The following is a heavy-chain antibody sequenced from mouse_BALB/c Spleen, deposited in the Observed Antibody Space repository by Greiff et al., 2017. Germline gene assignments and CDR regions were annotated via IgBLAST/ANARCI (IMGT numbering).Heavy chain of an antibody. V-gene: IGHV5-9-3*01. J-gene: IGHJ4*01. CDR2: ISSGGSYT. CDR3: ARQPYAMDY. Sequence: EVQRVESGGGLVKPGGSLKLSCAASGFTFSSYAMSWVRQTPEKRLEWVATISSGGSYTYYPDSVKGRFTISRDNAKNTLYLQMSSLRSEDTAMYYCARQPYAMDYWGQGTSVTVSS. CDR1: GFTFSSYA.